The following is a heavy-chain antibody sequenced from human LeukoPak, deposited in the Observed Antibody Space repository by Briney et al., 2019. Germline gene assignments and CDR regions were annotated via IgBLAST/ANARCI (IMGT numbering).Heavy chain of an antibody. CDR2: IYPGDSET. Sequence: GESLRISCKASGYTFTSYWIGWVRQMPGKGLGWRGIIYPGDSETRYSPTLQGQVTISADKSISTAYLQCGSLKAYDTAMYYCARHKDSCYMDVWGKGTTVTVSS. V-gene: IGHV5-51*01. CDR3: ARHKDSCYMDV. J-gene: IGHJ6*03. CDR1: GYTFTSYW.